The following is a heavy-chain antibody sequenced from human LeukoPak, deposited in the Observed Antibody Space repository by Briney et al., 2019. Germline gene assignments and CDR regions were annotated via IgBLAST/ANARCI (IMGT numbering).Heavy chain of an antibody. V-gene: IGHV3-30*02. J-gene: IGHJ4*02. CDR2: IRYDGNNK. CDR1: GFPFSDYV. CDR3: AKDRWGAVASFDY. Sequence: GGSLRLSCAASGFPFSDYVMHWVRQAPGKGLEWVAVIRYDGNNKYYADSVKGRFTISRDNSKNMLYLQMNSLGTEDTAVYYCAKDRWGAVASFDYWGQGTLVAVSS. D-gene: IGHD6-19*01.